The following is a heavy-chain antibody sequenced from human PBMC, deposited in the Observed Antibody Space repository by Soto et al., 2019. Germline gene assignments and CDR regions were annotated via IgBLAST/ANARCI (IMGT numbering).Heavy chain of an antibody. Sequence: QVQLVQSGAELKKPGSSVKVSCKASGGTFSSYSISWVRQAPGQGLEWMGGFIPIVGTANYAQKFQGRVTSTADASTSTVHIELSTLKSEETAVYYRAMGRNHPKASYLYGMDVWGLGTTATVPS. CDR1: GGTFSSYS. V-gene: IGHV1-69*01. CDR2: FIPIVGTA. D-gene: IGHD1-1*01. J-gene: IGHJ6*02. CDR3: AMGRNHPKASYLYGMDV.